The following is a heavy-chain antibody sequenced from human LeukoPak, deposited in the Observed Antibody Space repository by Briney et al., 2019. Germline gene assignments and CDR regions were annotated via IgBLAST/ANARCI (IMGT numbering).Heavy chain of an antibody. D-gene: IGHD2-15*01. V-gene: IGHV4-34*01. J-gene: IGHJ6*03. CDR3: ARGAVVAATRVYYYYMDV. CDR1: GGSFSGYY. CDR2: INHSGST. Sequence: PSETLSLTCAVYGGSFSGYYWSWIRQPPGKGLEWIGEINHSGSTNYNPSLKSRVTISVDTSKNRFSLKLSSVTAADTAVYYCARGAVVAATRVYYYYMDVWGKGTTVTVSS.